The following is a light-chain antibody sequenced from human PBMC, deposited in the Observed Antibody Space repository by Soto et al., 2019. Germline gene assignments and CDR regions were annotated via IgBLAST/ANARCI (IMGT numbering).Light chain of an antibody. CDR3: QQDYDYPPLM. CDR2: GAS. Sequence: EIVMTQSPATLSVSPGERATLSCRASRNINRKLAWYQQKPGQAPRVLISGASTRATGIPARFSGSGSGTEFTITISSLQSEDFAVYYCQQDYDYPPLMFGGGTKVEIQ. J-gene: IGKJ4*02. V-gene: IGKV3-15*01. CDR1: RNINRK.